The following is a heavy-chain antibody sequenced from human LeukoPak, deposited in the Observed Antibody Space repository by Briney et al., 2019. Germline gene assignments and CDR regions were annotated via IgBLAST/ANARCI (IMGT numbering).Heavy chain of an antibody. D-gene: IGHD3-3*01. CDR3: ARFTTPYGFDY. CDR1: GFTFSSYD. J-gene: IGHJ4*02. V-gene: IGHV3-13*01. CDR2: IGTAGDT. Sequence: GGSPRLSCAASGFTFSSYDMHWVRQATEKGLEWVSAIGTAGDTYYPGSVKGRFTISRENAKNSLYLQMNSLRAGDTAVYYCARFTTPYGFDYWDQGTLVTVSS.